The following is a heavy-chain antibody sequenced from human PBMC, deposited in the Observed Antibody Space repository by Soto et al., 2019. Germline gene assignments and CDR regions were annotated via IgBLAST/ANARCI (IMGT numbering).Heavy chain of an antibody. V-gene: IGHV1-69*08. J-gene: IGHJ5*02. D-gene: IGHD3-22*01. Sequence: QVQLVQSGAEVKKPGSSVKVSCKASGCTFSTYTIAWVRQAPGQGLEWMGRIIPIIGIINYAQKFQGRVTITADKFTGTAYMELTRLRSDDTAVYYCAGDPDSHYNDSHASSYPWGQGTLVTVSS. CDR2: IIPIIGII. CDR3: AGDPDSHYNDSHASSYP. CDR1: GCTFSTYT.